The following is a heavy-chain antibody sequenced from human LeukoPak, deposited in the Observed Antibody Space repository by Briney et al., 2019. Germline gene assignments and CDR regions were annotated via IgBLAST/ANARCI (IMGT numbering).Heavy chain of an antibody. V-gene: IGHV4-39*07. D-gene: IGHD3-9*01. CDR1: GGSISSSPYY. CDR2: IYYSGRT. J-gene: IGHJ4*02. Sequence: PSETLSLTCTVSGGSISSSPYYWGWIRQPPGKGLEWIGSIYYSGRTYYNSSLKSRVTISVDTSKNQFSLKVTSVTAADTAVYYCASAYYDILGGHFDYWGQGTLVTVSS. CDR3: ASAYYDILGGHFDY.